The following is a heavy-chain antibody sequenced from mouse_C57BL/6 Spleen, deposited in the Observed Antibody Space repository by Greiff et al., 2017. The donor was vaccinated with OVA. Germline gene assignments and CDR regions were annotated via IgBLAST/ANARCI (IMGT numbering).Heavy chain of an antibody. CDR3: ARSGSSGYDYYAMDD. V-gene: IGHV1-53*01. D-gene: IGHD3-2*02. CDR2: INPSNGGT. Sequence: QVQLQQPGTELVKPGASVKLSCKASGYTFTSYWMHWVKQRPGQGLEWIGNINPSNGGTNYNEKFKSKATLTVDKSSSTAYMQLSSLTSEDSAVYYCARSGSSGYDYYAMDDWGQGTSVTVSS. CDR1: GYTFTSYW. J-gene: IGHJ4*01.